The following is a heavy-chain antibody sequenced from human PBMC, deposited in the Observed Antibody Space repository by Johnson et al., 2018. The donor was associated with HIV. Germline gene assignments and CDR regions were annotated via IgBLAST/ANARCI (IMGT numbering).Heavy chain of an antibody. CDR2: ISSTGSTI. CDR3: AKDRLFGFRNDAFYI. J-gene: IGHJ3*02. CDR1: GFSFGDYY. Sequence: QVRLVESGGGLVKPGGSLRLSCAASGFSFGDYYMRWIRQAPGKGLEWVSYISSTGSTISYADSVKGRFTISRDNAKNSLYLQMNSLRAEDTDGYYCAKDRLFGFRNDAFYIWGQGTMVTVSS. V-gene: IGHV3-11*04. D-gene: IGHD3-16*01.